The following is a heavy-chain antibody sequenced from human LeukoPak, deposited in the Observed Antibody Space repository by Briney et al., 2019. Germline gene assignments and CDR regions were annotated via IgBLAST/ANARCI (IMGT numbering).Heavy chain of an antibody. D-gene: IGHD2-2*01. CDR3: ARGDRDLYCSSTSCYPVL. CDR2: IRYTGSNK. Sequence: PGGSLRLSCAASGFTFSSYGMHWVRQAPGKGLEGVAFIRYTGSNKYYADSVKGRFTISRDNSKNTLYLQMNSLRAEDTAVYYCARGDRDLYCSSTSCYPVLGGQGTLVTVSS. CDR1: GFTFSSYG. V-gene: IGHV3-30*02. J-gene: IGHJ4*02.